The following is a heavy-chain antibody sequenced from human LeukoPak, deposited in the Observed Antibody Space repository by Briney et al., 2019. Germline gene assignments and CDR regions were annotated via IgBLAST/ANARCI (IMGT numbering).Heavy chain of an antibody. D-gene: IGHD2-2*01. CDR2: IIPIFGTA. J-gene: IGHJ3*02. CDR1: GYTFTSYG. CDR3: ARDISVVPAAHDAFDI. V-gene: IGHV1-69*13. Sequence: GASVKVSCKASGYTFTSYGISWVRQAPGQGLEWMGGIIPIFGTANYAQKFQGRVTITADESTSTAYMELSSLRSEDTAVYYCARDISVVPAAHDAFDIWGQGTMVTVSS.